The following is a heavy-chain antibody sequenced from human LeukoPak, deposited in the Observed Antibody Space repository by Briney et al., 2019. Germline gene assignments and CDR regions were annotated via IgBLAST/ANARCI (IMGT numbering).Heavy chain of an antibody. J-gene: IGHJ4*02. CDR1: GFTFSSYS. CDR2: ISSSSSYI. Sequence: GGSLRLSCAASGFTFSSYSMNWVRQAPGKGLEWVSSISSSSSYIYYADSVKGRFTISRDNAKNSLYLQKNSLRAEDTAVYYCAKTYGGKRPIDYWGQGTLVTVSS. CDR3: AKTYGGKRPIDY. V-gene: IGHV3-21*01. D-gene: IGHD4/OR15-4a*01.